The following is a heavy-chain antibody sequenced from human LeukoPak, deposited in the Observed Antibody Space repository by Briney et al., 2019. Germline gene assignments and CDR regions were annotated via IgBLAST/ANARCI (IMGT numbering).Heavy chain of an antibody. CDR2: IIPIFGTA. J-gene: IGHJ4*01. CDR3: ARSPDPAMVGYSGY. D-gene: IGHD3-10*01. CDR1: GGTFSSYA. Sequence: GASVKVSCKASGGTFSSYAISWVRQAPGQGLEWMGGIIPIFGTANYAQKFQGRVTITADKSTSTAYMELSSLRSEDTAVYYCARSPDPAMVGYSGYWGHVSLVNVCS. V-gene: IGHV1-69*06.